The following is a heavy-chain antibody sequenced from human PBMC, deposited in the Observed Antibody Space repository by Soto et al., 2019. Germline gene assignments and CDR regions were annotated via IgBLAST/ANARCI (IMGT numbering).Heavy chain of an antibody. V-gene: IGHV4-34*01. CDR2: INDRGST. CDR1: GGSFSGYY. CDR3: ARGLSQENAPDKYYFDS. D-gene: IGHD1-1*01. J-gene: IGHJ4*02. Sequence: PSETLSLTCAVYGGSFSGYYWTWIRQPPGEGLEWIGEINDRGSTKQSPSLKSRVSILVDTSKNQVSLKLKSVTAADTAVYYCARGLSQENAPDKYYFDSWGQGTLVTVSS.